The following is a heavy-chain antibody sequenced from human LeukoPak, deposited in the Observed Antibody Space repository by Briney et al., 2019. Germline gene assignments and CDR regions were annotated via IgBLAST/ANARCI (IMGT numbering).Heavy chain of an antibody. CDR1: GYTLTELS. D-gene: IGHD2-8*01. Sequence: GASVTVSCTVSGYTLTELSMHWVRQAPGKGLEWMGGFDPEDGETIYAQKFQGRVTMTEDTSTDTAYMELSSLRSEDTAVYYCATEGYCTNGVCYTDYYFDYWGQGTLVTVSS. J-gene: IGHJ4*02. V-gene: IGHV1-24*01. CDR3: ATEGYCTNGVCYTDYYFDY. CDR2: FDPEDGET.